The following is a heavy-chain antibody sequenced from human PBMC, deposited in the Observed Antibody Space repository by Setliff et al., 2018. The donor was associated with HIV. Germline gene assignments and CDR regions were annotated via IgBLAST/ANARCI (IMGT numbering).Heavy chain of an antibody. J-gene: IGHJ4*02. Sequence: PSETLSLTCNVSGGSIISYYWSWIRQPPGKGLEWIGYIYYSGSTKYNPSLKSRVTISVDTSKNQFSLRLSSVTAADTAVYFCARGGTAAAGLFGYWGQGTLVTVSS. CDR3: ARGGTAAAGLFGY. V-gene: IGHV4-59*01. CDR1: GGSIISYY. CDR2: IYYSGST. D-gene: IGHD6-13*01.